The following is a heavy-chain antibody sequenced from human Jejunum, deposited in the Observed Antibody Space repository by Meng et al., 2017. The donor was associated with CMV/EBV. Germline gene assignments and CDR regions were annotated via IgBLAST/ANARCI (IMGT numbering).Heavy chain of an antibody. CDR1: GFTFSGDW. Sequence: CSASGFTFSGDWMHWVRQAPGKGLEWVSVVYSGGSATYYADSVRGRFTISRDNSKNTVFLQMNNLRVEDTGVYYCARDWQKGMDVWGQGTTVTVSS. CDR3: ARDWQKGMDV. CDR2: VYSGGSAT. J-gene: IGHJ6*02. V-gene: IGHV3-23*03.